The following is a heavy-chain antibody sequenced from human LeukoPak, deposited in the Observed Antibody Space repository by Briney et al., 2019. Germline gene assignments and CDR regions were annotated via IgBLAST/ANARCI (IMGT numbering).Heavy chain of an antibody. CDR2: IKQGGSDK. Sequence: PGGSLRLSCAASGFTFSSYWMSWVRQAPGKGLEWVANIKQGGSDKYYVDSVKGRFTISRDNAKNSLFLQMNSLRADDTAVYYCARVSSSMGGAADYWGQGTLVTVSS. CDR3: ARVSSSMGGAADY. J-gene: IGHJ4*02. V-gene: IGHV3-7*01. CDR1: GFTFSSYW. D-gene: IGHD6-6*01.